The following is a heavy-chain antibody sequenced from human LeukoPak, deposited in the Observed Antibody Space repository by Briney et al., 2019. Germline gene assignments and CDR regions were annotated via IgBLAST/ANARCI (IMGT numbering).Heavy chain of an antibody. V-gene: IGHV4-59*01. Sequence: PSETLSLTCTVSGGSISSYYWSWIRQPPGKGLEWIGYIYYSGSTNYNPSLKSRVTISVDTSKNQFSLKLSSVTAADTAVYYCASRQQLDHDAFDIWGQGTMVTVSS. CDR2: IYYSGST. CDR3: ASRQQLDHDAFDI. D-gene: IGHD6-13*01. CDR1: GGSISSYY. J-gene: IGHJ3*02.